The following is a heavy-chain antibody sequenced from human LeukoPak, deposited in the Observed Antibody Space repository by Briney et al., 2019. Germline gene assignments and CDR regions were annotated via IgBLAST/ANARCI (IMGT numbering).Heavy chain of an antibody. D-gene: IGHD4-17*01. Sequence: GSLRLSCAASGFTFSSYAMSWVRQAGGKGLEWVSAISGSGGSTYYAGSVKGRFTISRDNSKNTLYLQMNSLRAEDTAVCYCAKDGGDYGVDYWGQGTLVTVSS. V-gene: IGHV3-23*01. CDR2: ISGSGGST. J-gene: IGHJ4*02. CDR3: AKDGGDYGVDY. CDR1: GFTFSSYA.